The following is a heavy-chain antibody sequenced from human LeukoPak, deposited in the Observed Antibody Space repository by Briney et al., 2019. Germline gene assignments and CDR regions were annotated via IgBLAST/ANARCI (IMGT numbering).Heavy chain of an antibody. CDR3: ARGWITMVRGVQIANDAFDI. V-gene: IGHV1-18*01. Sequence: ASVKVSCKASGYTFTSYGISWVRQAPGQGLAWMGWISAYNGNTSHAQKLQGRVTMTTDTSTSTAYMELRSLRSDDTAVYYCARGWITMVRGVQIANDAFDIWGQGTMVTVSS. J-gene: IGHJ3*02. D-gene: IGHD3-10*01. CDR2: ISAYNGNT. CDR1: GYTFTSYG.